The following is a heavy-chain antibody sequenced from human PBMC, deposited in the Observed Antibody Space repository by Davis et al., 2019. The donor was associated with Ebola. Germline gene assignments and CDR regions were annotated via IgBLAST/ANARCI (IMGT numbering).Heavy chain of an antibody. CDR3: AKDLGGKSDFYGMHV. V-gene: IGHV3-30*04. D-gene: IGHD3-16*01. CDR2: ISHDGSNK. J-gene: IGHJ6*02. Sequence: GESLKISCAASGFSFDYYALHWVRQAPGKGLEWVAVISHDGSNKYYADSVKGRFTISRDNSRDTLYLQLNSLRGDDTAVYFCAKDLGGKSDFYGMHVWGQGAAVSVSS. CDR1: GFSFDYYA.